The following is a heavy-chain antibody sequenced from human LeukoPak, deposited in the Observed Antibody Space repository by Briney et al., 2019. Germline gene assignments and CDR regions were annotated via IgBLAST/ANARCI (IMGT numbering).Heavy chain of an antibody. CDR1: GFTFSSYS. V-gene: IGHV3-23*01. D-gene: IGHD6-19*01. J-gene: IGHJ4*02. CDR2: IRGTAGST. Sequence: PGGSLRLSCAVSGFTFSSYSVSWDRQAPGKGPEWVSAIRGTAGSTYYADSVKGRFTISRDNSKNTLYLEMNSLRAEETAVYYCAKSYSSGWYYFDYWGQGTLVTVSS. CDR3: AKSYSSGWYYFDY.